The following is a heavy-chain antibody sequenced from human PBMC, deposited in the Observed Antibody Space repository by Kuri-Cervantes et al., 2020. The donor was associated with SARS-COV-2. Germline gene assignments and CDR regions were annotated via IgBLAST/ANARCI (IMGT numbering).Heavy chain of an antibody. J-gene: IGHJ4*01. D-gene: IGHD6-13*01. Sequence: GESLKISCAASGFTFDDYAMHWVRQAPGKGLEWVSTISSSSSNIYYTDSVKGRFTISRDNAKNSLYLQMNSLRAEDTAVYYCAREVAAAGYWGQGTLVTVSS. CDR3: AREVAAAGY. CDR1: GFTFDDYA. V-gene: IGHV3-21*01. CDR2: ISSSSSNI.